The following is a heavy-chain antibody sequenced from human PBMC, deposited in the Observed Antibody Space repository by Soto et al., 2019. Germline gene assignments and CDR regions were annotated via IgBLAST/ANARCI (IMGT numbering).Heavy chain of an antibody. CDR2: ISAYNGNT. V-gene: IGHV1-18*03. CDR1: GYTFTSYG. J-gene: IGHJ4*02. D-gene: IGHD6-19*01. CDR3: ARHPGYSSGWGDY. Sequence: QVQLVQSGAEVKKPGASVKVSCKASGYTFTSYGISWVRQAPGQGLEWMGWISAYNGNTNYAQKLQGRVTMTTDTPRSTAYMELRSLRADGMAVYYRARHPGYSSGWGDYWGQGTLVTVSS.